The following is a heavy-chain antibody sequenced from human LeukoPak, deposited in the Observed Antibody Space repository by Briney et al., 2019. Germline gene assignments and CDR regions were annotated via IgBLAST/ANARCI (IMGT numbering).Heavy chain of an antibody. V-gene: IGHV3-48*01. D-gene: IGHD6-19*01. CDR1: GFTFSSYS. CDR2: ITSHTSTI. CDR3: AKDTGSSGWYWWDYFDY. J-gene: IGHJ4*02. Sequence: PGGSLRLSCAASGFTFSSYSMNWVRQAPGKGLEWVSYITSHTSTIYYADSVKGRFTISRDNSKNTLFLQMNSLRAEDTAVYYCAKDTGSSGWYWWDYFDYWGQGTLVTVSS.